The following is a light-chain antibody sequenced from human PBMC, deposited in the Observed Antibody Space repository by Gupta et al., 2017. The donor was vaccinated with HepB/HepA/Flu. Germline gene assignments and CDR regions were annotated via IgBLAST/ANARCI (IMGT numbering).Light chain of an antibody. J-gene: IGLJ1*01. Sequence: QSALTQPASASGSPGHSITISCPGTGSDVGSYNLVSWYQQHPGKAPKLIIYEVSKRPSGISNRFSGSKSDNTASLTISGLQAEDEADYYCCSYAGSVTFYVFGTGTEVTVV. CDR2: EVS. CDR3: CSYAGSVTFYV. V-gene: IGLV2-23*02. CDR1: GSDVGSYNL.